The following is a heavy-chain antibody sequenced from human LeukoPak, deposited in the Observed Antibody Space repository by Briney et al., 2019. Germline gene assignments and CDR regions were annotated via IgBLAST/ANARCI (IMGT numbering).Heavy chain of an antibody. D-gene: IGHD5-18*01. V-gene: IGHV3-30*02. J-gene: IGHJ4*02. CDR3: AKVGYSYGNGGYYFDY. Sequence: PGGSLRLSCAASGLTFSSYGMHWVRQAPGKGLEWVAFIRYDGSNKYYADSVKGRFTISRDNSKNTLYLQMNSLRAEDTAVYYCAKVGYSYGNGGYYFDYWGQGTLVTVSS. CDR2: IRYDGSNK. CDR1: GLTFSSYG.